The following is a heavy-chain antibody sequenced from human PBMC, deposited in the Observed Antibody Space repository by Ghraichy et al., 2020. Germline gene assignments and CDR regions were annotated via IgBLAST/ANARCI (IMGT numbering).Heavy chain of an antibody. CDR3: ARGLSTPRWFDP. Sequence: SETLSLTCAVYGESFSDYYWTWIRQPPGKGLEWIGEISHSGSTNYNPSLKSRFTISVDASRKQFSLKLTSVAAADTALYYCARGLSTPRWFDPWGQGTLVIVSS. CDR1: GESFSDYY. CDR2: ISHSGST. D-gene: IGHD2-15*01. J-gene: IGHJ5*02. V-gene: IGHV4-34*01.